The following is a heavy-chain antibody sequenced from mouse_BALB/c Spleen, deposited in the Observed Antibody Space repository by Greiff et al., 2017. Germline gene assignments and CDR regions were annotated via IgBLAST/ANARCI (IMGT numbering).Heavy chain of an antibody. Sequence: EVQLVESGGDLVKPGGSLKLSCAASGFTFSSYGMSWVRQTPDKRLEWVATISSGGSYTYYPDSVKGRFTISRDNAKNTLYLQMSSLKSEDTAMYYCARQGDRDFDYWGQGTTLTVSS. CDR3: ARQGDRDFDY. CDR2: ISSGGSYT. CDR1: GFTFSSYG. D-gene: IGHD3-3*01. J-gene: IGHJ2*01. V-gene: IGHV5-6*01.